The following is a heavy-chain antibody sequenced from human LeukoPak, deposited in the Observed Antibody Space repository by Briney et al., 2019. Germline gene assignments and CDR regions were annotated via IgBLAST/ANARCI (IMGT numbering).Heavy chain of an antibody. J-gene: IGHJ6*02. CDR1: GGSFSGYY. Sequence: PSETLSLTCAVYGGSFSGYYWSWIRQPPGKGLAWIGEINHSGSTNYKPSLQSRVTISVDTSKNQFSLKLSSVTAADTAVYYCARVRTYYYGSGSFTHYNFCGMAAWGQGTTVT. CDR3: ARVRTYYYGSGSFTHYNFCGMAA. CDR2: INHSGST. D-gene: IGHD3-10*01. V-gene: IGHV4-34*01.